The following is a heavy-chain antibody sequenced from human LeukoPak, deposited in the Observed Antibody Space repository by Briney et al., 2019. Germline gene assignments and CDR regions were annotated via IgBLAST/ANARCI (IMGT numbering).Heavy chain of an antibody. CDR2: ISGSGGST. CDR1: GFTFSSYA. Sequence: GGSLRLSCAASGFTFSSYAMSWVRQAPGKGLEWVSAISGSGGSTYYADSVKGRLTISRDNSKNTLYLQMNSLRAEDTAVYYCAKDTAMDYYFDYWGQGTLVTVSS. CDR3: AKDTAMDYYFDY. V-gene: IGHV3-23*01. J-gene: IGHJ4*02. D-gene: IGHD5-18*01.